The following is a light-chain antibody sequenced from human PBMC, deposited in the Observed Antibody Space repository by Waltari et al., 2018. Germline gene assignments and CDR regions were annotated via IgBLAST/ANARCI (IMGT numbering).Light chain of an antibody. CDR1: NIETKG. J-gene: IGLJ3*02. V-gene: IGLV3-21*04. Sequence: YVVTQPPSVSVTPGQTATLTCGGENIETKGVNWYQQKPGQAPFLVMFYDNDRPAGIPARFSGSNPGHTATLTINLVEAGDEADYHCQVWDDFIDSGVFGGGTRLSVL. CDR2: YDN. CDR3: QVWDDFIDSGV.